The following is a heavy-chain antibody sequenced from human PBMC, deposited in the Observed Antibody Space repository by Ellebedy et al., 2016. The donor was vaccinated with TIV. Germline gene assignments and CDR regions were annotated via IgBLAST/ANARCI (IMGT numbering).Heavy chain of an antibody. J-gene: IGHJ6*02. Sequence: MPSETLSLTCTVSGGSISSYYWSWIRQPPGKGLEWIGYIYYSGSTNHNPSLKSRVTISVDTSKNQFSLKLSSVTAADTAVYYCARQVVGAYYYYYGMDVWGQGTTVTVSS. CDR1: GGSISSYY. CDR3: ARQVVGAYYYYYGMDV. V-gene: IGHV4-59*08. D-gene: IGHD1-26*01. CDR2: IYYSGST.